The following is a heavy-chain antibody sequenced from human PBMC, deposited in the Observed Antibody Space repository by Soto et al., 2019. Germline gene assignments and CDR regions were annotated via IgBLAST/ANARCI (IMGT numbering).Heavy chain of an antibody. CDR2: IYYSGST. D-gene: IGHD3-3*01. J-gene: IGHJ6*02. CDR1: CGFISSGDYY. CDR3: ARAQGPSTYYDFWSGSGGPYYGMDV. Sequence: PSETLSLTCTVSCGFISSGDYYWSWIRQPPGKGLEWIGYIYYSGSTYYNPSLKSRVTISVDTSKNQFSLKLSSVTAADTAVYYCARAQGPSTYYDFWSGSGGPYYGMDVWGQGTTVTVSS. V-gene: IGHV4-30-4*01.